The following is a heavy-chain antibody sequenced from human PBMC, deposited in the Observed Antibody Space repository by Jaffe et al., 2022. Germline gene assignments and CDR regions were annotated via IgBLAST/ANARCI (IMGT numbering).Heavy chain of an antibody. CDR1: GFTFSSYS. J-gene: IGHJ4*02. D-gene: IGHD3-16*02. Sequence: EVQLVESGGGLVKPGGSLRLSCAASGFTFSSYSMNWVRQAPGKGLEWVSSISSSSSYIYYADSVKGRFTISRDNAKNSLYLQMNSLRAEDTAVYYCARDHRGDHYDYIWGSYRPRGDYWGQGTLVTVSS. CDR3: ARDHRGDHYDYIWGSYRPRGDY. CDR2: ISSSSSYI. V-gene: IGHV3-21*01.